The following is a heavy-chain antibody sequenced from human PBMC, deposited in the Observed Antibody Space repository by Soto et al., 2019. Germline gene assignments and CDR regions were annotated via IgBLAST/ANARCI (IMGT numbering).Heavy chain of an antibody. J-gene: IGHJ5*02. D-gene: IGHD6-19*01. CDR2: IDSSGEK. Sequence: QVTLKESGPVLVKPTETLTLRCTVSGLSITDSEMGVSWIRQPPGQPLEWLAHIDSSGEKSNRTFLKSRLAISNDTSKSQIVLTMTNMDPADTATYYCARRHLAVAVSPWFDPWGQGIPVTVSS. V-gene: IGHV2-26*01. CDR1: GLSITDSEMG. CDR3: ARRHLAVAVSPWFDP.